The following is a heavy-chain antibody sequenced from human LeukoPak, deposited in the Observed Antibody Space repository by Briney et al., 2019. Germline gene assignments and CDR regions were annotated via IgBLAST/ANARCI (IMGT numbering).Heavy chain of an antibody. CDR3: ARNYYDSSGYHPPGY. D-gene: IGHD3-22*01. V-gene: IGHV4-39*01. CDR1: GGXISSSSYY. CDR2: IHYSGST. Sequence: SETLSLTCTVSGGXISSSSYYWGWIRQPPGKGLEWFGSIHYSGSTYYNPSLESRVTISVDTSKNQFSLKLSSVTAADTAVYYCARNYYDSSGYHPPGYWGQGTLVTVSS. J-gene: IGHJ4*02.